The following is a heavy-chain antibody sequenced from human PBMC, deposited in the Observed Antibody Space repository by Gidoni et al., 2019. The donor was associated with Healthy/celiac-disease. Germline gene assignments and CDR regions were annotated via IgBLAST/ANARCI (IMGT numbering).Heavy chain of an antibody. J-gene: IGHJ4*02. D-gene: IGHD3-10*01. CDR1: GFTFDDYA. Sequence: EVQLVESGGGLVQPGRSLRLSCAASGFTFDDYAMHWVRQAPGKGLEWVSGISWNSGSIGYADSVKGRFTISRDNAKNSLYLQMNSLRAEDTALYYCAKGQMYYYGSGTDYWGQGTLVTVSS. V-gene: IGHV3-9*01. CDR3: AKGQMYYYGSGTDY. CDR2: ISWNSGSI.